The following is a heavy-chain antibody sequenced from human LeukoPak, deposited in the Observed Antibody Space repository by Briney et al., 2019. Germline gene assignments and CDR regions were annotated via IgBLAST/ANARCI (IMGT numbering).Heavy chain of an antibody. Sequence: QSGPTLVKPTQTLTLTCTFSGFSLSTSGVGVGWIRQPPGKALEWLALIYWDDDKRYSPSLKSRLTITKDTSKNQVVLTMTNMDPVGTATYYCAHRHGSGWYVGYNWFDPWGQGTLVTVSS. CDR2: IYWDDDK. CDR3: AHRHGSGWYVGYNWFDP. CDR1: GFSLSTSGVG. D-gene: IGHD6-19*01. J-gene: IGHJ5*02. V-gene: IGHV2-5*02.